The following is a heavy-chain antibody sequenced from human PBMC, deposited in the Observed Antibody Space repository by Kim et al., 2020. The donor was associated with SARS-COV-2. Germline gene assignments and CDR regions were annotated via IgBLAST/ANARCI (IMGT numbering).Heavy chain of an antibody. CDR2: IRSKAYGGTT. Sequence: GGSLRLSCTASGFTFGDYAMSWFRQAPGKGLEWVGFIRSKAYGGTTEYAASVKGRFTISRDDYKSIAYLQMNSLKTEDTAVYYCTRYDILTGYYYYYGMDVWGQGTTVTVSS. V-gene: IGHV3-49*03. CDR1: GFTFGDYA. CDR3: TRYDILTGYYYYYGMDV. D-gene: IGHD3-9*01. J-gene: IGHJ6*02.